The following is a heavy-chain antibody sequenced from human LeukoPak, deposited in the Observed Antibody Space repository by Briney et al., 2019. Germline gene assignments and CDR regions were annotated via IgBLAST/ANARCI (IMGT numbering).Heavy chain of an antibody. Sequence: GRTLRLSCVASGFTFDDFAMHWVRQAPGKGLEWVSGISWNSGSKGYADSVKGRFTISRDNAENSLSLQMNSLRPEDTALYHCAKDRTRGFYYYYGMDVWGQGTTVTVSS. J-gene: IGHJ6*02. V-gene: IGHV3-9*01. CDR1: GFTFDDFA. CDR3: AKDRTRGFYYYYGMDV. CDR2: ISWNSGSK.